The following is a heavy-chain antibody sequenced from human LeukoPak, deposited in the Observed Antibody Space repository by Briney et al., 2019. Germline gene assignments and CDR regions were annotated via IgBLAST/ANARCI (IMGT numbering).Heavy chain of an antibody. D-gene: IGHD3-16*02. CDR2: IKQDGSEK. J-gene: IGHJ4*02. V-gene: IGHV3-7*01. Sequence: PGGSLRLSCAACGFTFSSYWMSWVRQAPGKGLEWVANIKQDGSEKYYVDSVKGRFTISRDNAKNSLYLQMNSLRAEDTAVYYCAGGGPGGYDYVWGSYRYTGSPFDYWGQGTLVTVSS. CDR3: AGGGPGGYDYVWGSYRYTGSPFDY. CDR1: GFTFSSYW.